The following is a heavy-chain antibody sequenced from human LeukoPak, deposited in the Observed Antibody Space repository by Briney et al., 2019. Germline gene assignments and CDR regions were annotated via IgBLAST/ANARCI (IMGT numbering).Heavy chain of an antibody. D-gene: IGHD2-21*02. J-gene: IGHJ4*02. CDR2: IRSKAYGGTT. V-gene: IGHV3-49*03. CDR3: TRVGGEYCGGDCYSGRADY. CDR1: GFTFGDYA. Sequence: GGSLRLSCTASGFTFGDYAMSWFRQAPGKGLEWVGFIRSKAYGGTTEYAASVKGRFTISRDDSKSIAYLQMNSLKTEDTAVYYCTRVGGEYCGGDCYSGRADYWGQGTLVTVSS.